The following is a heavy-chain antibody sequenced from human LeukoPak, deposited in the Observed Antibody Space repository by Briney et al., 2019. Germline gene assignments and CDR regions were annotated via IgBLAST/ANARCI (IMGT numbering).Heavy chain of an antibody. CDR2: IKYDGSEI. D-gene: IGHD6-13*01. Sequence: QSGGSLRLSCAASGFTLSSYWMSWVRQAPGKGLEWVANIKYDGSEIDYVDSVKGRFTISRDNAKNSLYLQMNSLRAEDTAVYYCARDSGEYSSSWYRPYYYYYMDVWGKGTTVTVSS. J-gene: IGHJ6*03. CDR1: GFTLSSYW. CDR3: ARDSGEYSSSWYRPYYYYYMDV. V-gene: IGHV3-7*01.